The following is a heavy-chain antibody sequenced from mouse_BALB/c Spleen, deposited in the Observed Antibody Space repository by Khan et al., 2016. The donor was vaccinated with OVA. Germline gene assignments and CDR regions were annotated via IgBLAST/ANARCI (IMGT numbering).Heavy chain of an antibody. CDR1: GFTFSSYG. D-gene: IGHD2-2*01. CDR2: ISGDSNTI. V-gene: IGHV5-17*02. J-gene: IGHJ2*01. Sequence: EVELVESGGDLVQPGGSRKLSCAASGFTFSSYGMHWVRQAPEKGLEWVAYISGDSNTIYYADTVKGRITITRDYPRNTLFLQMTSLMSEDTAMYYCATSYGYGYYLDYWGPGTTVTVSS. CDR3: ATSYGYGYYLDY.